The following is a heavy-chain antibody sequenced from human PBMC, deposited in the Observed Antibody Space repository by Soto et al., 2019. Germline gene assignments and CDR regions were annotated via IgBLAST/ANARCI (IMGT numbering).Heavy chain of an antibody. V-gene: IGHV3-7*01. CDR1: EFTFSNYW. Sequence: GGSLRLSCATSEFTFSNYWMSWVRQAPGKGLEWVANINPDESEKYYVDSVKGRFTISRDNAKSSLSLQMNSLRAEDTAVYYCAREQSSGWYFFDYWGQGTLVTVSS. J-gene: IGHJ4*02. CDR2: INPDESEK. D-gene: IGHD6-19*01. CDR3: AREQSSGWYFFDY.